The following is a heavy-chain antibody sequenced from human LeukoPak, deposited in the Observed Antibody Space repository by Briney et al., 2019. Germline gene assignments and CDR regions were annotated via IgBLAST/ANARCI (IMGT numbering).Heavy chain of an antibody. Sequence: SETLSLTCTVSGGSISSSSYYWGCIRQPPGKGLECIGSIYYSGSTYYNPSLKSRVTISVDTSKNQFSLKLSSVTAADTAVYYCARDLVDRRGYSYGYGDYWGQGTLVTVSS. V-gene: IGHV4-39*07. CDR2: IYYSGST. CDR1: GGSISSSSYY. J-gene: IGHJ4*02. D-gene: IGHD5-18*01. CDR3: ARDLVDRRGYSYGYGDY.